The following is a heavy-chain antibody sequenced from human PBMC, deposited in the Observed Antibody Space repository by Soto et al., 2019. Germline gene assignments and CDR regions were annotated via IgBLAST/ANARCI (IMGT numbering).Heavy chain of an antibody. D-gene: IGHD4-17*01. CDR3: AKDLDGDFAASHYYYYGMDV. Sequence: GGSLRLSCAASGFTFSSYGMHWVRQAPGKGLEWVAVISYDGSNKYYADSVKGRFTISRDNSKNTLYLQMNSLRAEDTAVHYCAKDLDGDFAASHYYYYGMDVWGQGTTVTVSS. J-gene: IGHJ6*02. CDR2: ISYDGSNK. CDR1: GFTFSSYG. V-gene: IGHV3-30*18.